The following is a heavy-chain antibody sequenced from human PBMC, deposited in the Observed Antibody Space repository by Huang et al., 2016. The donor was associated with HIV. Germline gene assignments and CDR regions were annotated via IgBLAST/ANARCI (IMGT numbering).Heavy chain of an antibody. D-gene: IGHD4-17*01. V-gene: IGHV1-45*02. CDR3: VMGYGDYGDAFDI. CDR1: GYTFTYRY. Sequence: QMQLVQSGAEVKKTGSSVKVSFKASGYTFTYRYLHWVRQAPGPALEWMGWITPFNGNTNYAQKFQDRVTITRDRSMSTAYMELSSLRSEDTAMYYCVMGYGDYGDAFDIWGQGTMVTVSS. J-gene: IGHJ3*02. CDR2: ITPFNGNT.